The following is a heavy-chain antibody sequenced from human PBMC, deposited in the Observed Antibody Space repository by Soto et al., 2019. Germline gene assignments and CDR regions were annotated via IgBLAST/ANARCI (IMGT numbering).Heavy chain of an antibody. CDR1: GFTFSSYA. V-gene: IGHV3-23*01. CDR2: ISGSGDST. J-gene: IGHJ4*02. D-gene: IGHD6-13*01. CDR3: ARRSSSWYFDC. Sequence: EVQLLESGGGLVQPGGSLRLSCAASGFTFSSYAMNWVRQAPGKGLEWVSVISGSGDSTYYADSVKGRFTISRDNSKNMLYLQMNSLGAEDTAVYYCARRSSSWYFDCWGQGTLVTVSS.